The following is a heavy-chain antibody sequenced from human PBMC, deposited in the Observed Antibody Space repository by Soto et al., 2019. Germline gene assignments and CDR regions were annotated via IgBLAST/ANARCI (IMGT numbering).Heavy chain of an antibody. J-gene: IGHJ6*02. CDR1: GFTFSDYW. Sequence: GGSLRLSCAASGFTFSDYWMHWVRHVPGKGLVWVSRINPYGSATSYADSVKGRFTISRDNIKNMMYLQMNSLRAEDTAVYYCVRDSFSGTTEIYYGMDVWVQGTTVTVS. D-gene: IGHD1-26*01. CDR3: VRDSFSGTTEIYYGMDV. V-gene: IGHV3-74*01. CDR2: INPYGSAT.